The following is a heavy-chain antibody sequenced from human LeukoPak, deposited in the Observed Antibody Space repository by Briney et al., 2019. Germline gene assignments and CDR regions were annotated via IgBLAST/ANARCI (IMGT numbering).Heavy chain of an antibody. J-gene: IGHJ4*02. V-gene: IGHV4-34*01. CDR3: ARDPSGDCYTD. Sequence: SETLSLTCAVYGGSFSGYYWSWLRQPPRKGLEWIGYIYYSGSTHYNPSLTSRVTISRDTPKNQFSLKLSSVTAADTAVYYWARDPSGDCYTDWGQGTLVTVSS. CDR2: IYYSGST. CDR1: GGSFSGYY. D-gene: IGHD2-21*02.